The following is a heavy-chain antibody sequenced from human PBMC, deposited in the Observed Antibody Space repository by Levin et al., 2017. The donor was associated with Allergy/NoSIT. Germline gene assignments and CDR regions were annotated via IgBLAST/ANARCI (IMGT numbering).Heavy chain of an antibody. CDR2: ISSSGSSI. CDR3: VRDQSVYNYASSGPH. V-gene: IGHV3-11*01. D-gene: IGHD3-22*01. Sequence: GGSLRLSCAASGFTFSDYYMSWIRQAPGKGLEWVSYISSSGSSIYYADSVKGRFTISRDNARTSLYLQMNSLRAEDTAVYYCVRDQSVYNYASSGPHWGQGTLVTVSS. CDR1: GFTFSDYY. J-gene: IGHJ4*02.